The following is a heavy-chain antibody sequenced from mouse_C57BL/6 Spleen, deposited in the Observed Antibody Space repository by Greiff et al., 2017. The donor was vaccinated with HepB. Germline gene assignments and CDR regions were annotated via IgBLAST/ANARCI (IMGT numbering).Heavy chain of an antibody. V-gene: IGHV4-1*01. CDR2: INPDSSTI. J-gene: IGHJ3*01. CDR3: AREGDGYYPAWFAY. D-gene: IGHD2-3*01. CDR1: GIDFSRYW. Sequence: EVKLLESGGGLVQPGGSLKLSCAASGIDFSRYWMSWVRRAPGKGLEWIGEINPDSSTINYAPSLKDKFIISRDNAKNTLYLQMSKVRSEDTALYYCAREGDGYYPAWFAYWGQGTLVTVSA.